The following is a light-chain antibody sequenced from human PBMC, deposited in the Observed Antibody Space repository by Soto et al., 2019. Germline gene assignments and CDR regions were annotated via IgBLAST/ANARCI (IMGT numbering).Light chain of an antibody. CDR3: QQYNSYLYT. J-gene: IGKJ2*01. Sequence: GDRVTITCRARQSISSWLAWYQQKPGKAPKLLIYDASSLESGVPSRFSGSGSGTEFTLTISSLQPDDFATYYCQQYNSYLYTFGQGTKLEIK. CDR1: QSISSW. V-gene: IGKV1-5*01. CDR2: DAS.